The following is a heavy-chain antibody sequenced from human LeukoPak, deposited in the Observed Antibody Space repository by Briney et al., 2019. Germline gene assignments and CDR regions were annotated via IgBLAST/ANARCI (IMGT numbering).Heavy chain of an antibody. Sequence: SETLSLTCAVYGGSFSGYYWSWIRQPPGKGLEWIGEINHSGSTNYNPSLKSRVTISVDTSKNQFSLKLSSVTAADTAVYYCARDRDRRYYYGSGRYDYWGQGTLVTVSS. J-gene: IGHJ4*02. V-gene: IGHV4-34*01. CDR3: ARDRDRRYYYGSGRYDY. D-gene: IGHD3-10*01. CDR2: INHSGST. CDR1: GGSFSGYY.